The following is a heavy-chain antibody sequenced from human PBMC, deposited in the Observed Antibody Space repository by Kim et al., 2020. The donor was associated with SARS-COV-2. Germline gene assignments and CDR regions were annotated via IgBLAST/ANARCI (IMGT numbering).Heavy chain of an antibody. CDR1: GGTFSSYA. V-gene: IGHV1-69*04. D-gene: IGHD3-3*01. Sequence: SVKVSCKASGGTFSSYAISWVRQAPGQGLEWMGRIIPILGIANYAQKFQGRVTITADKSTSTAYMELSSLRSEDTAVYYCARDRENGVVITLYNWFDPWGQGTLVTVSS. CDR2: IIPILGIA. J-gene: IGHJ5*02. CDR3: ARDRENGVVITLYNWFDP.